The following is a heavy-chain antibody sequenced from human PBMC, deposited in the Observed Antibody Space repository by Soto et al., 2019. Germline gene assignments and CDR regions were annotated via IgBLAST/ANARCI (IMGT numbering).Heavy chain of an antibody. CDR2: IYYSGST. CDR3: ARIPQNLAAAGPVDY. Sequence: PSETLSLTCTVSGGSISSGGYYWSWIRQHPGKGLEWIGYIYYSGSTYYNPSLKSRVTISVDTSKNQFSLKLSSVTAADTAVYYCARIPQNLAAAGPVDYWGQGTLVTVSS. CDR1: GGSISSGGYY. V-gene: IGHV4-31*03. J-gene: IGHJ4*02. D-gene: IGHD6-13*01.